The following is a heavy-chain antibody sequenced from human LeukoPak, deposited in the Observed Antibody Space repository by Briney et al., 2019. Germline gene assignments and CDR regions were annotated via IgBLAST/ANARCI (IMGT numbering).Heavy chain of an antibody. Sequence: PGGSLRLSCAASGFTFSSYAMSWVRQAPGKGLEWVSAINGSGTSTAYADSVKGRFTISRDNSKNTLYLRMNSLRAEDTAVYYCALRYSSRYYFDFWGQGTLLTVSS. CDR3: ALRYSSRYYFDF. CDR1: GFTFSSYA. CDR2: INGSGTST. J-gene: IGHJ4*02. V-gene: IGHV3-23*01. D-gene: IGHD6-19*01.